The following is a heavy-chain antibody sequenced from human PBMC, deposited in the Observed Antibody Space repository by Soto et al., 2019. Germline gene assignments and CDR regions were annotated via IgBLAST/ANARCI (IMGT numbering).Heavy chain of an antibody. D-gene: IGHD3-3*01. CDR1: GGSISRSNW. Sequence: SETLSLTCAVSGGSISRSNWWSWVRQPPGKGLEWIGEIYHSGSTNYNPSLKSRVTISVDKSKNQFSLKLSSVTAADTAVYYCARRRFWSGYYGFDPWGQGTLVTVSS. CDR2: IYHSGST. J-gene: IGHJ5*02. V-gene: IGHV4-4*02. CDR3: ARRRFWSGYYGFDP.